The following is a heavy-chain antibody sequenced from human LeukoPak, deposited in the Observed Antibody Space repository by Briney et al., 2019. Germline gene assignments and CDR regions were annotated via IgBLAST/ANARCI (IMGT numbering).Heavy chain of an antibody. Sequence: GGSLRLSCAASGFIFSDHYMDWVRQAPGKGLEWVGRSRNKANSYTTEYAASVKGRFTISRDGSKNSLYLQMNSLKTEDTALYCCARVISSSWTDFDYWGQGTLVTVSS. CDR2: SRNKANSYTT. V-gene: IGHV3-72*01. D-gene: IGHD6-13*01. CDR1: GFIFSDHY. CDR3: ARVISSSWTDFDY. J-gene: IGHJ4*02.